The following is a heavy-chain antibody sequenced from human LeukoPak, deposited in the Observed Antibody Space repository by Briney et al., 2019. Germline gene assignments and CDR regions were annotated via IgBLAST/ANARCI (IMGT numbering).Heavy chain of an antibody. Sequence: PSETLSLTCTVSGGSISSYYWSWIRQPPGKGLEWIGYIYYSGSTNYNPSLKSRVTISVDTSKNQFSLKLSSVTAADTAVYYCARQIVVVTDGVIDYWGQGTLVTVSS. CDR3: ARQIVVVTDGVIDY. CDR2: IYYSGST. V-gene: IGHV4-59*08. CDR1: GGSISSYY. J-gene: IGHJ4*02. D-gene: IGHD2-21*02.